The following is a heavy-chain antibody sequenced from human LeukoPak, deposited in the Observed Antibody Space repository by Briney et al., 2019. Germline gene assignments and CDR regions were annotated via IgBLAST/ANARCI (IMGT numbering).Heavy chain of an antibody. CDR2: ISGSGGST. Sequence: GGSLRLSCAASGFTFSSYAMSWVRQAPGKGLEWVSAISGSGGSTYYADSVKGGFTISRDNSKNTLYLQMNSLRAEATAVYYCAKAGRGFLEHHILDYWGQGTLVTVSS. J-gene: IGHJ4*02. D-gene: IGHD3-3*01. V-gene: IGHV3-23*01. CDR1: GFTFSSYA. CDR3: AKAGRGFLEHHILDY.